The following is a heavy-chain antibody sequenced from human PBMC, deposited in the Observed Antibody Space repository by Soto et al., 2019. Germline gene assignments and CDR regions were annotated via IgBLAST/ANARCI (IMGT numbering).Heavy chain of an antibody. D-gene: IGHD2-15*01. J-gene: IGHJ4*02. CDR1: GFTFSGSS. V-gene: IGHV3-73*02. CDR3: TSHSPEDMIRK. Sequence: EVQLVESGGGLVQPGGSLKLSCAASGFTFSGSSMHWVHQASGKGLEWVGRIRNKANSYATAYAASVKGRFTISRDDSKNTAYLQMNSLKTEDTVVYYCTSHSPEDMIRKWGQGTLVTVSS. CDR2: IRNKANSYAT.